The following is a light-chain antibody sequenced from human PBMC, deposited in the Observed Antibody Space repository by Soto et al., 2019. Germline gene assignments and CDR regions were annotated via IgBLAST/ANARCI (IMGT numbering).Light chain of an antibody. CDR2: GAS. Sequence: PGDSATLSCRASRSVDTDLAWYQQKPGQAPRLLIYGASNRATGIPDRFSGSGSGTDFTLTISRLEPEDFAVYYCQQYGSSGTFGQGTKVDIK. CDR3: QQYGSSGT. CDR1: RSVDTD. V-gene: IGKV3-20*01. J-gene: IGKJ1*01.